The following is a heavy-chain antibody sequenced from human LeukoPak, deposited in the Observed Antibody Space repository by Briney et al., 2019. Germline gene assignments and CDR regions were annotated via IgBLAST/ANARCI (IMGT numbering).Heavy chain of an antibody. CDR2: IYHSGST. CDR1: GGSISSGGYY. D-gene: IGHD2-2*02. J-gene: IGHJ4*02. Sequence: SETLSLTCTVSGGSISSGGYYWSWIRQPPGKGLEWIGYIYHSGSTYYNPSLKSRVTISVDRSKNQFSLKLSSVTAADTAVYYCARVWVCSSTSCYTFDYGGQGTLVTVSS. V-gene: IGHV4-30-2*01. CDR3: ARVWVCSSTSCYTFDY.